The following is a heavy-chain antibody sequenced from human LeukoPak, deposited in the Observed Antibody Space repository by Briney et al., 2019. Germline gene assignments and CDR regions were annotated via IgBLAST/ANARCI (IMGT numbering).Heavy chain of an antibody. V-gene: IGHV1-69*13. CDR2: IIPIFGTA. Sequence: SVKVSCKASGGTFSSYAISWVRQTPGQGLEWMGGIIPIFGTANYAQKFQGRVTITADESTSTAYMELSSLRSEDTAVYYCARDGYSGSSGVDYWGQGTLVTVSS. CDR3: ARDGYSGSSGVDY. J-gene: IGHJ4*02. D-gene: IGHD1-26*01. CDR1: GGTFSSYA.